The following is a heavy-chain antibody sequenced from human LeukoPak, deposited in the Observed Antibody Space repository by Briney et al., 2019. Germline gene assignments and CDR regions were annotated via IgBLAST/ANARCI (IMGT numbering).Heavy chain of an antibody. J-gene: IGHJ6*03. V-gene: IGHV1-69*01. CDR1: GGTFSSYA. CDR2: IIPIFGTA. CDR3: ARERGKDSSPFYYYYYMDV. D-gene: IGHD3-22*01. Sequence: GSSVKVSCKASGGTFSSYAINWVRQAPGQGLEWMGGIIPIFGTANYAQKFQGRVTITADESTSTAYMELSSLRSEDTAVYYCARERGKDSSPFYYYYYMDVWGKGTTVTVSS.